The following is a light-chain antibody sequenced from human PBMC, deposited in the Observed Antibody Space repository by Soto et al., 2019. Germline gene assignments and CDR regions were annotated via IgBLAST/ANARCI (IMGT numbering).Light chain of an antibody. Sequence: EIVMTQSPATLSVSPGERATLSCRASQGIGSTLAWYQQKPGQAPRLLIYGTSIRATGVPARFSGGGSGTEFTLTISGLQSEDFAVYYCQQYNNWPLITFGQGTRLEIK. CDR1: QGIGST. J-gene: IGKJ5*01. CDR2: GTS. V-gene: IGKV3-15*01. CDR3: QQYNNWPLIT.